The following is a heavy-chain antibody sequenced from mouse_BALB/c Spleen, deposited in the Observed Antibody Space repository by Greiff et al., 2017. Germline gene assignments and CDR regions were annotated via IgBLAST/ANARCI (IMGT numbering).Heavy chain of an antibody. V-gene: IGHV2-6-7*01. D-gene: IGHD2-10*02. Sequence: VQVVESGPGLVAPSQSLSITCTVSGFSLTGYGVNWVRQPPGKGLEWLGMIWGDGSTDYNSALKSRLSISKDNSKSQVFLKMNSLQTDDTARYYCAREGYGNYVNYAMDYWGQGTSVTVSS. CDR3: AREGYGNYVNYAMDY. J-gene: IGHJ4*01. CDR1: GFSLTGYG. CDR2: IWGDGST.